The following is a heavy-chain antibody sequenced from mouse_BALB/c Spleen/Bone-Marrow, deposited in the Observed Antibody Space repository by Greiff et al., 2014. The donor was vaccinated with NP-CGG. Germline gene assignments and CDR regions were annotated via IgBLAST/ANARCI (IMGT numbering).Heavy chain of an antibody. Sequence: VQLQESGPSLVQPSQSLAITCTVSDFSLTSYDVHWLRQSPGKGLEWLGVIWRGGSTDYNAAFVSRLRVTKDKSKSQVFFKMNSLQVDDTAIYYCATPIYYGSVIFAYWGQGTLVTVSA. V-gene: IGHV2-5-1*01. CDR2: IWRGGST. CDR3: ATPIYYGSVIFAY. CDR1: DFSLTSYD. D-gene: IGHD2-1*01. J-gene: IGHJ3*01.